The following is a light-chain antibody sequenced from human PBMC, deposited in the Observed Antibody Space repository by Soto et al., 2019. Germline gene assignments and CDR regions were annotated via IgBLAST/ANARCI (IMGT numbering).Light chain of an antibody. V-gene: IGKV3-15*01. CDR2: GAS. J-gene: IGKJ1*01. CDR3: HQYDNWPPWT. Sequence: EIVMTQSPATLSVSPGERATLSCRASQSISINLAWYQQRPGQAPRLLIYGASTRATGIPGRFSGSGSGTEFTLTISSLQSEDFAIYYCHQYDNWPPWTFGQWTKVEIK. CDR1: QSISIN.